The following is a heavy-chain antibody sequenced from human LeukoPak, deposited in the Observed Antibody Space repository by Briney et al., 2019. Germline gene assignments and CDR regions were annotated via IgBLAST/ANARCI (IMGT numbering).Heavy chain of an antibody. J-gene: IGHJ3*02. D-gene: IGHD3-10*01. V-gene: IGHV4-4*07. CDR2: IYTSWST. CDR1: GDSISRYY. Sequence: SETLSLTCTFSGDSISRYYWSWIRQPAGKGLEWIWRIYTSWSTNYNPSLKRRVTMSVDTSKNQFSLKLSSVTAADTAVYYCARVATRASDFDIWGQGTMVTVSS. CDR3: ARVATRASDFDI.